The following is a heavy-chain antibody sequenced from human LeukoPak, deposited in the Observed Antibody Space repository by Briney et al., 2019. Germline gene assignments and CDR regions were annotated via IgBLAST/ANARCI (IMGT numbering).Heavy chain of an antibody. Sequence: PGGSLRLSCAASGFTFSDYAINWVRQAPGKGLEGVSSISRGGVITYYADSVKGRFTISRDNSHNTLYLHMNSLRAEDTAVYYCVSRADSPWGPFDDWGQGTLVTVSS. V-gene: IGHV3-23*01. D-gene: IGHD7-27*01. CDR3: VSRADSPWGPFDD. J-gene: IGHJ4*02. CDR2: ISRGGVIT. CDR1: GFTFSDYA.